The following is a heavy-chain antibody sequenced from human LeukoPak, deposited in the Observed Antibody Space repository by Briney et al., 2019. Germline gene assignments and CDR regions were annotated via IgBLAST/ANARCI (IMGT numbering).Heavy chain of an antibody. Sequence: GGSLRLSCAASGFTYSSYSMNLVRQAPGKGLEWVSSISSSSSYIYYADSVKGRFTISRDNAKNSLYLQMNSLRAEDTAVYYCARDGVLWFGELRAFDIWGQGTMVTVSS. D-gene: IGHD3-10*01. J-gene: IGHJ3*02. CDR3: ARDGVLWFGELRAFDI. CDR1: GFTYSSYS. CDR2: ISSSSSYI. V-gene: IGHV3-21*01.